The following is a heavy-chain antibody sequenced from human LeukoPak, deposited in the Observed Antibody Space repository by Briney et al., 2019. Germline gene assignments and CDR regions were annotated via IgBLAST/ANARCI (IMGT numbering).Heavy chain of an antibody. D-gene: IGHD1-26*01. CDR1: GGPVTEYY. V-gene: IGHV4-59*02. J-gene: IGHJ4*02. CDR2: TYHTGST. Sequence: SETLSLTCSVSGGPVTEYYWSWIRQPPGKGLEWIGYTYHTGSTNYSPSLKSRVTMSVDASRNQFSLKLVSVTAADTAVYYCARDRGSTGYYYLDSWGQGILVTVSP. CDR3: ARDRGSTGYYYLDS.